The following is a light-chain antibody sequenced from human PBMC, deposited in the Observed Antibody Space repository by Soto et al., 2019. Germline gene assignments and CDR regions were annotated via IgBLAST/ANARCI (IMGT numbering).Light chain of an antibody. V-gene: IGKV3-11*01. CDR1: QSVSSY. CDR2: HAS. J-gene: IGKJ2*01. CDR3: QQRSNWPYT. Sequence: EIVLTQSPATLSLSPGERATLSCRASQSVSSYLAWYQQKPGQAPRLLIYHASNRATGIPARISGSGSGTDFTLTISSLEPEDFAVYYCQQRSNWPYTFGQGTKLEIK.